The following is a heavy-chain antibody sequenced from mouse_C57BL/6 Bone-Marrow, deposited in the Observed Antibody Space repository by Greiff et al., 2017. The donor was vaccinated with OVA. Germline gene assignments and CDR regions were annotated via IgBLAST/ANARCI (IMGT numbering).Heavy chain of an antibody. CDR2: ISDGGSYT. D-gene: IGHD4-1*01. Sequence: EVKLVESGGGLVKPGGSLKLSCAASGFTFSSYAMSWVRQTPEKRLEWVATISDGGSYTYYPDNVKGRFTISRDNAKNNLYLQMSHLKSEDTAMYYCARANWEDYWGKGTTLTVSS. CDR3: ARANWEDY. V-gene: IGHV5-4*03. J-gene: IGHJ2*01. CDR1: GFTFSSYA.